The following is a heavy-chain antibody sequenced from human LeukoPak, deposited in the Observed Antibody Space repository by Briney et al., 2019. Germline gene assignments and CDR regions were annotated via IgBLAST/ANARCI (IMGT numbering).Heavy chain of an antibody. CDR1: GFTFSSYA. CDR3: ARDQGATTRGGFDY. D-gene: IGHD5-24*01. J-gene: IGHJ4*02. CDR2: ISYDGSNK. Sequence: GSLSLSYAASGFTFSSYAMHWVRPAPGKGLEWGAVISYDGSNKYYADSVKGRFTISRDNSKNTLYLQMNSLRAEDTAVYYCARDQGATTRGGFDYWGQGTLVTVSS. V-gene: IGHV3-30*04.